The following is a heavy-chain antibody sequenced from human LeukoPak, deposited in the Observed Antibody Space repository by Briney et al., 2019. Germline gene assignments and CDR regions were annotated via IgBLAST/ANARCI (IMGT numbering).Heavy chain of an antibody. J-gene: IGHJ4*02. Sequence: ASETLSLTCSVSGGSISSTYWNWIRQPPGKGLQWIGRISYTGETKYNPSLKSRVTISVDTSKNQFSLKLSSVTAADTAVYYCARGARAGYNLEPFDYWGQGTLVTVSS. V-gene: IGHV4-59*08. D-gene: IGHD5-24*01. CDR3: ARGARAGYNLEPFDY. CDR2: ISYTGET. CDR1: GGSISSTY.